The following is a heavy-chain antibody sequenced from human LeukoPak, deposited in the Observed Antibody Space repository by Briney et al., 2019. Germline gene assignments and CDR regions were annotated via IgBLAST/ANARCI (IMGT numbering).Heavy chain of an antibody. D-gene: IGHD1-7*01. CDR2: ISYDGSNK. J-gene: IGHJ4*02. CDR1: GFTFSSYG. Sequence: GGSLRLSCAASGFTFSSYGMQWVRQAPGKGLEGGAVISYDGSNKYYADSVKGRFTISRDNSKNTLYLQMNSLRAEDTAVYYCAKDRNWNYVGPFDYWGQGTLVTVSS. V-gene: IGHV3-30*18. CDR3: AKDRNWNYVGPFDY.